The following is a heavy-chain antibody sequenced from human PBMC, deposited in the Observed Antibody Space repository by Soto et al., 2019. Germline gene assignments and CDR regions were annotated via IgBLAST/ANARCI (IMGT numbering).Heavy chain of an antibody. CDR1: GFAFRDYG. J-gene: IGHJ6*02. Sequence: GGSLRLSCEASGFAFRDYGMSWVRQAPGKGLEWVSFIINAGGNGFYVDSVKGRFTISRDNAKNKLYLQMNNLRPEDTPVYYFARTIQGGGFYHCAKGPPYYYGLDVWGPGTTVTVSS. CDR3: ARTIQGGGFYHCAKGPPYYYGLDV. CDR2: IINAGGNG. D-gene: IGHD3-16*01. V-gene: IGHV3-30*03.